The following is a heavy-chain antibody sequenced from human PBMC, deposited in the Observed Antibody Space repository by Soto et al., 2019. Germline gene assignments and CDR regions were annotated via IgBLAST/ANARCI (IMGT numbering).Heavy chain of an antibody. CDR3: AKASYGSGSYRVAY. CDR2: ISASGGST. D-gene: IGHD3-10*01. CDR1: GFTFSNYV. Sequence: EVQLLESGGGLVQPGGSLRISCAASGFTFSNYVMTWVRQAPGRGLEWVSGISASGGSTYYADSVKGRFTISRDNSNGMLFLQMHGLGAEDTALYYCAKASYGSGSYRVAYWGQGTLVTVSS. V-gene: IGHV3-23*01. J-gene: IGHJ4*02.